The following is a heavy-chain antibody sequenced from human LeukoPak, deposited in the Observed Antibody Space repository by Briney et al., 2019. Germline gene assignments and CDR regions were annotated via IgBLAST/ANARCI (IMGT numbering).Heavy chain of an antibody. CDR3: ATVTSGSYFDY. CDR1: GYTFTDYC. Sequence: ASVKVPCKVSGYTFTDYCMHWVQQAPGKGLEWMGLVDPEDGETIYAEKFQGRVTITADTSTDTAYMELSSLRSEDTAVYYCATVTSGSYFDYWGQGTLVTVSS. V-gene: IGHV1-69-2*01. D-gene: IGHD1-26*01. CDR2: VDPEDGET. J-gene: IGHJ4*02.